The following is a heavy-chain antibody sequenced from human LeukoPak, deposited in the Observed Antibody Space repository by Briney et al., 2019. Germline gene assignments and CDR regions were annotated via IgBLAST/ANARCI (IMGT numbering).Heavy chain of an antibody. Sequence: GESLKISCKGSGYSFTSYWIGWVRQMPGKGLEWMGIIYPGDSDTRYSPSFQGQVTISADKSISTANLQWSSLKASDTAMYYCASHKRDRGYEVDYWGQGTLVTVSS. CDR3: ASHKRDRGYEVDY. CDR1: GYSFTSYW. V-gene: IGHV5-51*01. D-gene: IGHD5-12*01. J-gene: IGHJ4*02. CDR2: IYPGDSDT.